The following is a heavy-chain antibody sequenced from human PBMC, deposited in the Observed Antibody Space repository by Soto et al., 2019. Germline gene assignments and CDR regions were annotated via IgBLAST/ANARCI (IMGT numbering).Heavy chain of an antibody. CDR1: GFTFNIYA. V-gene: IGHV3-23*01. D-gene: IGHD1-26*01. CDR2: ISGSGGSM. CDR3: ANDWGRGGATADSYYALDV. Sequence: GESLKISCAASGFTFNIYAMSWVRQAPGKGLEWVSIISGSGGSMYYADSVKGRFTISRDNSKNTVYLQMNTLRAEDTAVYYCANDWGRGGATADSYYALDVWGQGTAVTVSS. J-gene: IGHJ6*02.